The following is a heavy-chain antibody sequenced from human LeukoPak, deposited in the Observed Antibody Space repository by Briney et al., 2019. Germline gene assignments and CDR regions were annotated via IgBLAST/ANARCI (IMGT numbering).Heavy chain of an antibody. CDR3: ASQWELLSVNSYYFDY. D-gene: IGHD1-26*01. CDR1: GFTFSRYD. V-gene: IGHV3-64*01. Sequence: GGSLRLSSAASGFTFSRYDMHWVRQAPGKGLEYVSAISSNGGSTYYANSVKGRFTISRDNSKNTLYLQMGSLRAEDTAVYYCASQWELLSVNSYYFDYWGQGTLVTVSS. CDR2: ISSNGGST. J-gene: IGHJ4*02.